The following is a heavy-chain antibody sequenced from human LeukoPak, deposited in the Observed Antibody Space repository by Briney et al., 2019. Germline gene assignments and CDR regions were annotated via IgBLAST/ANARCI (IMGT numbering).Heavy chain of an antibody. V-gene: IGHV3-64*02. J-gene: IGHJ1*01. CDR2: ISNSGHRT. D-gene: IGHD7-27*01. CDR1: GFTFSNFA. CDR3: ARGLSGSSDK. Sequence: GGSPRLSCAASGFTFSNFAMHWVRQTPGKGLQYVAAISNSGHRTHYVDSVQGRFTVSRDNSKNTLYLQMGSLRPEDTALYYCARGLSGSSDKWGQGVLVAVSS.